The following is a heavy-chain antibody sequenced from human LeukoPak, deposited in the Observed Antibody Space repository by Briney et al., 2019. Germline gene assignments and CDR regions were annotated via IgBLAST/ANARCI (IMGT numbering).Heavy chain of an antibody. CDR1: GFTFSSYW. CDR2: IKQDGSEK. D-gene: IGHD2-15*01. Sequence: GGSLRLSCAASGFTFSSYWMSWVRQAPGKGLEWVTNIKQDGSEKYYVDSVKGRFTISRDNAKNSLYLQMNSLRAEDTAVYCCVRERYCSGGSCPDYWGQGTLVTVSS. J-gene: IGHJ4*02. CDR3: VRERYCSGGSCPDY. V-gene: IGHV3-7*01.